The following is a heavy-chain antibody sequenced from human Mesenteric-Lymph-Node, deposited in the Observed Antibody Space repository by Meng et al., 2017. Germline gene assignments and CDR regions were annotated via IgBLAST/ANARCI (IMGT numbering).Heavy chain of an antibody. CDR1: GYTFSGYG. D-gene: IGHD2-21*01. J-gene: IGHJ4*02. V-gene: IGHV1-18*01. Sequence: QVQLVQSGGEGKGPGASVKGSCKASGYTFSGYGVTWVRQAPGQGLEWLGWIRTYNDNPKYAQKFQGRVTLTGDISTFTAYMDLSSLTSDDTAVYYCARDEIDWGQGTLVTVSS. CDR2: IRTYNDNP. CDR3: ARDEID.